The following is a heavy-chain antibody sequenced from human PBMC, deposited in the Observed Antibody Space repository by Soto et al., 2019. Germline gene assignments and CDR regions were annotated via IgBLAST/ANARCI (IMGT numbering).Heavy chain of an antibody. D-gene: IGHD6-19*01. Sequence: ASETLSLTCTVSGDSVNSGSYYWSWIRQPPGKALEWIAYIYYTGNTNYNPSLKSRVTISRDTSKNQFSLRLTSVTAADTAVYYCARSGGGSGWLGGQGTLVTVSS. CDR1: GDSVNSGSYY. CDR2: IYYTGNT. CDR3: ARSGGGSGWL. J-gene: IGHJ4*02. V-gene: IGHV4-61*01.